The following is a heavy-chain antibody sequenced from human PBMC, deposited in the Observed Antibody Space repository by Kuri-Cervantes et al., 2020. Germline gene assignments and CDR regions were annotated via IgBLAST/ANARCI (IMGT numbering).Heavy chain of an antibody. J-gene: IGHJ4*02. CDR2: ISSSSLYI. CDR3: ATTGPSGSFL. CDR1: GFTFSSYW. D-gene: IGHD1-26*01. V-gene: IGHV3-21*01. Sequence: GGSLRLSCAASGFTFSSYWMNWVRQAPSKGLEWVSSISSSSLYIYYTDPVKGRFTNSRDDAKNSLFLQMDSLRAEDTAVYYCATTGPSGSFLWGQGTLVTVSS.